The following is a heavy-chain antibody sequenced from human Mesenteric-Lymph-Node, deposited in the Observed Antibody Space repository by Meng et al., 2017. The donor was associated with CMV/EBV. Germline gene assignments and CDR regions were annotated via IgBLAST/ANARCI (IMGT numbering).Heavy chain of an antibody. CDR1: GFTFSGSV. Sequence: GGPLRLSCVGFGFTFSGSVIHWVRQAPGKGLEWVAVVSHDETIKYYADSVEGRFTISRDNSRNTVYLQMNSLRGEDTALYYCAMRPHAELLYYFDNWGQGTLVTVSS. CDR3: AMRPHAELLYYFDN. V-gene: IGHV3-30*04. D-gene: IGHD4-23*01. J-gene: IGHJ4*02. CDR2: VSHDETIK.